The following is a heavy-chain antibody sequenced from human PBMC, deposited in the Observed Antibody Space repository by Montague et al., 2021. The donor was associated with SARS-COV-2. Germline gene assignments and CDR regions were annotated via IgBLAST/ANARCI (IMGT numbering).Heavy chain of an antibody. CDR2: ISHSGRT. CDR3: ARFTMVVSATGAFDI. Sequence: SETLSLTCAVSGGSISTYDWWSWVRQPPGRGPEWVGHISHSGRTNYNPSLNSRVTMSVDKSKNQFSLKLTSVTAADTAVYYCARFTMVVSATGAFDIWSQGTMVAVSS. V-gene: IGHV4-4*02. J-gene: IGHJ3*02. CDR1: GGSISTYDW. D-gene: IGHD2-21*02.